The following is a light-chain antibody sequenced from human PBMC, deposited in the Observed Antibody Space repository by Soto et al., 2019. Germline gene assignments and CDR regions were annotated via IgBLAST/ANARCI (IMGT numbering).Light chain of an antibody. CDR1: QSVSSN. CDR2: DAS. J-gene: IGKJ3*01. V-gene: IGKV3-15*01. Sequence: EIVMTQSPATLSVSPGERATLSCRASQSVSSNLAWYQQKPGQAPRLLIYDASTRATGIPARFSGSGSGTEFTLTISSLQSEDFAVYYCQQYGRSPFTFGPGTKVDIK. CDR3: QQYGRSPFT.